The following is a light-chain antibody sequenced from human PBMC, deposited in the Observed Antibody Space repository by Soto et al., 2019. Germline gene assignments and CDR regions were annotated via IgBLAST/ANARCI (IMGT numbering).Light chain of an antibody. CDR3: QQYNNWPYT. CDR2: DAS. V-gene: IGKV3-15*01. J-gene: IGKJ2*01. Sequence: EIVLTHSPATLSVSPGERATLSCRASQSVGSNLDWYQQRPGQPPRLLIYDASTRATDIPARFSGDGSGTEFTLTISSLQSEDFAVYSCQQYNNWPYTFGQGTKLQIK. CDR1: QSVGSN.